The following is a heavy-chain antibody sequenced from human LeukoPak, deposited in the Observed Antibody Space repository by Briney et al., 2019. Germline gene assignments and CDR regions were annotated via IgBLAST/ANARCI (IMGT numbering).Heavy chain of an antibody. CDR3: ARGLSGYASSLGY. Sequence: GGSLRLSCAASGFTFSSYEMNWVRQAPGKGLEWFSYISSSGSTKYYADSVKGRFTISRDNAKNSLYLQMNSLRAEDTAVYYCARGLSGYASSLGYWGQGTLVTVSA. J-gene: IGHJ4*02. D-gene: IGHD6-6*01. V-gene: IGHV3-48*03. CDR1: GFTFSSYE. CDR2: ISSSGSTK.